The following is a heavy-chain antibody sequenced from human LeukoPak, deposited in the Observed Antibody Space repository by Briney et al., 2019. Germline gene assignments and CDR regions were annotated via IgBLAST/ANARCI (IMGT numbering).Heavy chain of an antibody. Sequence: PSETLSLTCAVYGGSFSGYYWSWIRQSPGKGLEWIGEINHSGSTNYNPSLKSRVTISVDTSKNQFSLKLTSVTAADTAVYYCARPLDQGNECGMDVWGQGTTVTVSS. CDR3: ARPLDQGNECGMDV. D-gene: IGHD1-1*01. V-gene: IGHV4-34*01. CDR1: GGSFSGYY. CDR2: INHSGST. J-gene: IGHJ6*02.